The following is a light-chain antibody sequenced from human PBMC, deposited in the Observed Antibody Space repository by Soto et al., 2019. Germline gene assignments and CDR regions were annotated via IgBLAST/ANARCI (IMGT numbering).Light chain of an antibody. Sequence: QLVLTQSPSASASLGASVKLTCTLSSGHSSYAIAWHQQQPEKGPRYLMKLNSDGSHSKGDGIPDRFSGSRSGAERYPTISSLQAEDEADYYCQTWGTGIHVVFGGGTKLTVL. CDR3: QTWGTGIHVV. J-gene: IGLJ2*01. V-gene: IGLV4-69*01. CDR1: SGHSSYA. CDR2: LNSDGSH.